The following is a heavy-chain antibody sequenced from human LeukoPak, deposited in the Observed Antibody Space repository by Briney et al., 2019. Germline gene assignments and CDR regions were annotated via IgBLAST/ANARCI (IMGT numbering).Heavy chain of an antibody. J-gene: IGHJ5*02. D-gene: IGHD2-2*01. Sequence: SETLSLTCTVSGGSISSSSYYWGWIRQPPGKGLEWIGYICYSGSTNYNPSLKSRVTISVDTSKNRFSLKLSSVTAADTAVYYCARSHIVVVPAATNNWFDPWGQGTLVTVSS. CDR3: ARSHIVVVPAATNNWFDP. CDR1: GGSISSSSYY. V-gene: IGHV4-61*05. CDR2: ICYSGST.